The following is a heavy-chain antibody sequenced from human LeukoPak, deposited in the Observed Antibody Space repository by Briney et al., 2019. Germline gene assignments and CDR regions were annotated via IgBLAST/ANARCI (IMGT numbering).Heavy chain of an antibody. CDR1: GGSISSYY. Sequence: PSETLSLTCTVSGGSISSYYWSWIRQPPGKGLEWIGYIYYSGSTNYNPSLKSRVTISVDTSKNQFSLKLSSVTAADTAVYYCARARGSYSFWGQGTLVTVSS. CDR2: IYYSGST. D-gene: IGHD1-26*01. V-gene: IGHV4-59*12. CDR3: ARARGSYSF. J-gene: IGHJ4*02.